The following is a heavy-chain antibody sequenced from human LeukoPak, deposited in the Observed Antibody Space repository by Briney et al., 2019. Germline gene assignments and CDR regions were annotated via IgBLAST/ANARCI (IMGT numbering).Heavy chain of an antibody. D-gene: IGHD2-21*01. Sequence: ASVKVSCKASGYIFTKYVVHWVRQAPGQRPEWRGWIKAGNGDTKYSQNFQDRLTITRDTSASTVYMELSSPTSEDTALYYCARDDCGDTCYPGGYWGQGTLVTVSS. J-gene: IGHJ4*02. V-gene: IGHV1-3*01. CDR2: IKAGNGDT. CDR3: ARDDCGDTCYPGGY. CDR1: GYIFTKYV.